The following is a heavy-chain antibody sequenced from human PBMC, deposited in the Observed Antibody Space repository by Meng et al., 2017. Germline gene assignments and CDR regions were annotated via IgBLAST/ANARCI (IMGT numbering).Heavy chain of an antibody. CDR1: GYNFPDYY. D-gene: IGHD6-25*01. V-gene: IGHV1-2*06. CDR2: INPKSGDT. Sequence: QGELVQCGVEVKKPGASVKVSCKPSGYNFPDYYIHWVRRAPGQGLEWMGRINPKSGDTHYAQKFQARVTMTGDTSISTAYMELSGLRSDDTAMYYCARDEDISAAGKLFGDYWGQGTLVTVSS. CDR3: ARDEDISAAGKLFGDY. J-gene: IGHJ4*02.